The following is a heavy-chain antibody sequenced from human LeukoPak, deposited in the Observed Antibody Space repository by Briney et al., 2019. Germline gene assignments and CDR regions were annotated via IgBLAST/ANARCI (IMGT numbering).Heavy chain of an antibody. CDR3: ARDPYGDYYFDY. CDR2: IYYSGST. D-gene: IGHD4-17*01. CDR1: GGSISSHY. Sequence: SETLSLTCTVSGGSISSHYWSWIRQPPGKGLEWIGYIYYSGSTNYNPSLKSRVTISVDTPKNQFSLKLSSVTAADTAVYYCARDPYGDYYFDYWGQGTLVTVSS. J-gene: IGHJ4*02. V-gene: IGHV4-59*11.